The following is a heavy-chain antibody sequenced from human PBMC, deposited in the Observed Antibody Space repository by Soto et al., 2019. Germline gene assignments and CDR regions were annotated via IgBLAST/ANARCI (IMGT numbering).Heavy chain of an antibody. Sequence: AETLSLTCAVAGDSLSSGSYYWSWIRQPPGKGLEWIGYIYYSGSTNYNPSLKSRVTISVDTSKNQFSLKLSPVAAADTAVYYCARVVSWDLINPIVLMSPWFDPWRQGTLVTVS. D-gene: IGHD2-8*01. J-gene: IGHJ5*02. CDR1: GDSLSSGSYY. CDR2: IYYSGST. V-gene: IGHV4-61*01. CDR3: ARVVSWDLINPIVLMSPWFDP.